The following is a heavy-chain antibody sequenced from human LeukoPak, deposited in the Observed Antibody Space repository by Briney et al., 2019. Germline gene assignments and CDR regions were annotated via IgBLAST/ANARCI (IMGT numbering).Heavy chain of an antibody. D-gene: IGHD6-19*01. CDR3: ARGEQSSGWYTDDAFDI. CDR2: INPNSGGT. J-gene: IGHJ3*02. CDR1: GYTFTGYY. Sequence: GASVKVSCKASGYTFTGYYMHWVRQAPGQGLEWMGWINPNSGGTNYAQKFQGRVTMTRDTSISTAYMELSRLRSDDTAVYYCARGEQSSGWYTDDAFDIWGQGTMVTVSS. V-gene: IGHV1-2*02.